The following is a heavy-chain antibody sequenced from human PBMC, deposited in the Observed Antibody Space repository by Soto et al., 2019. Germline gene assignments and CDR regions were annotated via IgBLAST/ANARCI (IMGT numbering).Heavy chain of an antibody. V-gene: IGHV1-8*01. J-gene: IGHJ6*03. CDR3: ARGGLFCNSPSCTHNFSYMDV. CDR2: LNPNSGNR. CDR1: GYTFTSYD. D-gene: IGHD3-9*01. Sequence: QLQLVQSGAEVKKPGASVKVSCKASGYTFTSYDINWVRQATGQGLEWMGWLNPNSGNRGYAQKLQGRVTMTRDTSTNTAYMELSSLKSEDTAVYYCARGGLFCNSPSCTHNFSYMDVWGKGTTVAVSS.